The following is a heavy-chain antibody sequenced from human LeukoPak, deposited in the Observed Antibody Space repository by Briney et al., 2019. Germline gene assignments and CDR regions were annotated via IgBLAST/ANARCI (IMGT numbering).Heavy chain of an antibody. V-gene: IGHV3-23*01. CDR1: GFTFSSYS. CDR2: ISGSGGRI. Sequence: PGGSLRLPCAASGFTFSSYSMSWVRQAPGKGLEWVSSISGSGGRIDYADSVKGRFTISRDNSKNTLSLQMNSLTAEDTAVYYCAKNPRLEGWIYFDSRGQGILVTVSS. CDR3: AKNPRLEGWIYFDS. J-gene: IGHJ4*02. D-gene: IGHD1-1*01.